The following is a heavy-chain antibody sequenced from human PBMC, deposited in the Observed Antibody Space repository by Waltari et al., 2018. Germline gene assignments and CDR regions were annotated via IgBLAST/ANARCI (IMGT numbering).Heavy chain of an antibody. CDR3: AREGPQLSDYMDV. J-gene: IGHJ6*03. V-gene: IGHV3-74*01. CDR2: INKDGSSI. Sequence: EVQLVESGGRLVTPGGPLRTSCAVSGFTFPTSWMHWFRQAPGKGLVWCSRINKDGSSISYADSVEGRFTISRDNAKKTLYLQMNSLRAEDTGVYYCAREGPQLSDYMDVWGKGTTVNVSS. CDR1: GFTFPTSW. D-gene: IGHD2-15*01.